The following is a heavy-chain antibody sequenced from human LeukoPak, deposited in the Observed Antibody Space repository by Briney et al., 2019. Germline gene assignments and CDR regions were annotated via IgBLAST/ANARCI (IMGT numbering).Heavy chain of an antibody. Sequence: AGGSLRLSCAASGFTFSSYAMSWVRQAPGKGLEWVSAISGSGGSTYYADSVKGRFTISRDNSKNTLYLQMNSLRAEDTAVYYCARTRGYSGYDLTDWGQGTMVTVSS. CDR2: ISGSGGST. CDR1: GFTFSSYA. D-gene: IGHD5-12*01. V-gene: IGHV3-23*01. J-gene: IGHJ3*01. CDR3: ARTRGYSGYDLTD.